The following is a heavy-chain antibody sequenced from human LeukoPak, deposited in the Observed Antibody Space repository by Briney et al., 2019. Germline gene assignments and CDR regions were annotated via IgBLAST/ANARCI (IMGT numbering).Heavy chain of an antibody. V-gene: IGHV3-30*02. D-gene: IGHD3-22*01. J-gene: IGHJ4*02. CDR2: IRYDGSNK. CDR3: AKGEQYYYDSSGYSDG. Sequence: GGSLRLSCAASGFTFSSYGMHWVRQAPGKGLEWVAFIRYDGSNKYYADSVKGRFTISRDNSKNTLYLQMNSLRAEDTAVYYCAKGEQYYYDSSGYSDGWGQGTLITVSS. CDR1: GFTFSSYG.